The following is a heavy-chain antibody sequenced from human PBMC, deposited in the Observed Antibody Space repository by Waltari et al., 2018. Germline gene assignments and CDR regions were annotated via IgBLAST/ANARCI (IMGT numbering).Heavy chain of an antibody. CDR3: ARVSWDTITRKGIDY. D-gene: IGHD1-26*01. CDR1: GFPFSPYW. J-gene: IGHJ4*02. V-gene: IGHV3-7*01. Sequence: EVQLVESGGDLVQPGGALRLSCAASGFPFSPYWMCWVRQALGKGMEWVANIKQDGSEKLYVDSVKGRFTISRDNARNSLYLQMNSLRGEDTAVYYCARVSWDTITRKGIDYWGLGTLVIVSS. CDR2: IKQDGSEK.